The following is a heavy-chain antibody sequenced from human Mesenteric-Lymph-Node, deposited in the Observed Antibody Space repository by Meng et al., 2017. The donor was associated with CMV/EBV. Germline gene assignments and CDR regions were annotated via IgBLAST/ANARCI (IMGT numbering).Heavy chain of an antibody. V-gene: IGHV1-2*02. J-gene: IGHJ6*02. CDR3: ASGRHIIVIPPECMDL. D-gene: IGHD2-2*01. Sequence: ASVKVSCKTSGYTFTDFYLHWVRQAPGQGLEWMGWINPKSGATNYAQKFRGRVTMTRDTSISTAYMELSSLRSDDTATYYCASGRHIIVIPPECMDLWGQGTTVTVSS. CDR2: INPKSGAT. CDR1: GYTFTDFY.